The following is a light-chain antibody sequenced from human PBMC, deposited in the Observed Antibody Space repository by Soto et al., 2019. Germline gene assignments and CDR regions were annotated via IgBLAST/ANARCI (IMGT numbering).Light chain of an antibody. CDR3: QQYNNWTLT. CDR2: GAS. J-gene: IGKJ4*01. Sequence: EIVMTQSPATLSVSPGERATLSCRASQSVSGNLAWYQQKPGQPPRLLIYGASTRATGIPARFSGSGSGTEFNLTISSLQSEDFAVYDCQQYNNWTLTFGGGTKVEIK. V-gene: IGKV3-15*01. CDR1: QSVSGN.